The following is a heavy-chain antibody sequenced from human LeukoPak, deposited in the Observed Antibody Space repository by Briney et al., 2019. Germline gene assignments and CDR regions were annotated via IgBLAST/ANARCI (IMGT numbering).Heavy chain of an antibody. J-gene: IGHJ4*02. CDR3: ARDSAVAYFDY. V-gene: IGHV3-21*01. Sequence: GESLRLSCAASGFTFSSYSMNWVRQAPGKGLEWVSSISSSRSYIYYADSVKGRFTISRDNAKNSLYLQMNSLRAEDTAVYYCARDSAVAYFDYWGQGTLVTVSS. CDR2: ISSSRSYI. CDR1: GFTFSSYS. D-gene: IGHD6-19*01.